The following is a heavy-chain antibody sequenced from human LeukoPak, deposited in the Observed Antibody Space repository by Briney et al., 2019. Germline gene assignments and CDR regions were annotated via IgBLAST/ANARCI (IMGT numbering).Heavy chain of an antibody. CDR2: IDPSDSYT. CDR3: ARHKGYCSSTSCYGWDSYYYGMDV. J-gene: IGHJ6*02. D-gene: IGHD2-2*01. V-gene: IGHV5-10-1*01. Sequence: PGESLKISCKGSGYSFTSYWISWVRQMPGKGLEWMGRIDPSDSYTNYSPSFQGHVTISADKSISTAYPQWSGLKASDTAMYYCARHKGYCSSTSCYGWDSYYYGMDVWGQGTTVTVSS. CDR1: GYSFTSYW.